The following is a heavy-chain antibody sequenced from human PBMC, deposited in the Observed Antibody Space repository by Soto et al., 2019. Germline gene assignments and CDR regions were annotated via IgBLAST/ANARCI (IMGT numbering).Heavy chain of an antibody. D-gene: IGHD6-6*01. CDR1: GFIFTSYW. V-gene: IGHV5-51*01. CDR3: ARLPSRSSTFDS. CDR2: IYPSDSDT. Sequence: PGESLKISCKGSGFIFTSYWIGWVRQMPGKGLEWMGIIYPSDSDTRCSPSFQGQVTISADKSISTAYLQWSSLKASDTAMYYCARLPSRSSTFDSWGQGTPVTVYS. J-gene: IGHJ4*02.